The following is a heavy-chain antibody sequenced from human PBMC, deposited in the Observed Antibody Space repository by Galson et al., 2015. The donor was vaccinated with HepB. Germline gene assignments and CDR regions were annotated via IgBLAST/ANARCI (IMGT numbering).Heavy chain of an antibody. CDR3: ARDSYNPGGGYYYYGMDV. V-gene: IGHV1-18*04. D-gene: IGHD5-24*01. Sequence: SVKVSCKASGYTFTSYGISWVRQAPGQGLEWMGWISAYNGNTNYAQKLQGRVTMTTDTSTSTAYMELRSLRSDDTAVYYCARDSYNPGGGYYYYGMDVWGQGTTVTVSS. CDR2: ISAYNGNT. J-gene: IGHJ6*02. CDR1: GYTFTSYG.